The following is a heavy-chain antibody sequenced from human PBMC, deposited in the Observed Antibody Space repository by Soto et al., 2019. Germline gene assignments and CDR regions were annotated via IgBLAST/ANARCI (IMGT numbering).Heavy chain of an antibody. J-gene: IGHJ4*02. CDR1: GFTFSSYA. D-gene: IGHD2-2*01. CDR3: AKLILGYCSSNSCYVDY. V-gene: IGHV3-23*01. CDR2: ISGSGGST. Sequence: PGVSLRLSCAASGFTFSSYAMSWVRQAPGKGLEWVSAISGSGGSTYYADSVKGRFTISRDNSKNTLYLQMNSLRAEDTAVYYCAKLILGYCSSNSCYVDYWGQGTLVTVSS.